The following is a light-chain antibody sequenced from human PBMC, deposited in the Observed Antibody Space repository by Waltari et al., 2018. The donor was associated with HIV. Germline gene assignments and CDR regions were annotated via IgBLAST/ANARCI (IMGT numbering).Light chain of an antibody. CDR3: QQYYDSLMYT. V-gene: IGKV1-NL1*01. Sequence: DIQMTQSPSSLSASVGDRVTITCRASQGISNSLAWYQQKPGKAPKLLLYGASRLQTGVPSRFSGSGSGTDFALTISRLQPEDLATYYCQQYYDSLMYTFGQGTKLEIK. CDR2: GAS. J-gene: IGKJ2*01. CDR1: QGISNS.